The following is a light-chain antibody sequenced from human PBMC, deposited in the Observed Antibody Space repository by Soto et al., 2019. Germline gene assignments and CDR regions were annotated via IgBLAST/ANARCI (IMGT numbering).Light chain of an antibody. V-gene: IGLV2-14*03. CDR3: GSYTTSSNYV. Sequence: QSALTQPASVSASPGQSITISCTGTISDVGSYNYVSWYQQYPGKAPKLMIYDVSTRPSGVSDRFSGSKSGNTASLTISGLRAEDEADYYCGSYTTSSNYVFGTGTELTVL. J-gene: IGLJ1*01. CDR1: ISDVGSYNY. CDR2: DVS.